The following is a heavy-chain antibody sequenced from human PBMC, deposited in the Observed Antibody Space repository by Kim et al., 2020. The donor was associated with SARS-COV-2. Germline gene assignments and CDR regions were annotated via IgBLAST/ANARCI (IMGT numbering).Heavy chain of an antibody. Sequence: YADSVKGRVTISRDNAKNSLYLQMNSLRAEDTVLYYGAKDTSIYYGMDFWGQGTTVTFSS. V-gene: IGHV3-9*01. D-gene: IGHD6-6*01. CDR3: AKDTSIYYGMDF. J-gene: IGHJ6*02.